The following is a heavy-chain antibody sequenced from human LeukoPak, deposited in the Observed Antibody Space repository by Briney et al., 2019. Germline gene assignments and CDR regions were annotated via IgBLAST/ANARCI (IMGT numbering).Heavy chain of an antibody. Sequence: PSETLSLTCTVSGGSISSGDYYWSWIRQPPGKGLEWIGYIYYSGSTYYNPSLKSRVTISVDTSKNQFSLKLSSVTAADTAVYYCASTVPRGTQLDYWGQGTLVTVSS. J-gene: IGHJ4*02. CDR1: GGSISSGDYY. CDR2: IYYSGST. V-gene: IGHV4-30-4*08. CDR3: ASTVPRGTQLDY. D-gene: IGHD4-17*01.